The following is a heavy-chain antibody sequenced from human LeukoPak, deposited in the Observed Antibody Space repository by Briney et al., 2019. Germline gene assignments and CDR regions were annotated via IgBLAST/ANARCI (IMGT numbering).Heavy chain of an antibody. D-gene: IGHD6-19*01. CDR1: GFTFSSYG. CDR3: AREGSSGWYGVFDY. V-gene: IGHV3-30*03. CDR2: ISYDGSNK. Sequence: GGSLRLSCAASGFTFSSYGMHWVRQAPGKGLEWVAVISYDGSNKYYADSVKGRFTISRDNSKNTLYLQMNSLRAEDTAVYYCAREGSSGWYGVFDYWGQGTLVTVSS. J-gene: IGHJ4*02.